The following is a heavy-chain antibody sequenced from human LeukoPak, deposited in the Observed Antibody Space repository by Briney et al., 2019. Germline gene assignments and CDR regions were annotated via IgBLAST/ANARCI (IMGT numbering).Heavy chain of an antibody. D-gene: IGHD1-26*01. J-gene: IGHJ3*02. CDR1: GGSISSGGYY. V-gene: IGHV4-30-2*01. CDR3: ARGRLLNAFDI. CDR2: IYHSGST. Sequence: SQTLSLTCTVSGGSISSGGYYWSWIRQPPGKGLEWIGYIYHSGSTYYNPSLKSRVTISVDRSKNQFSLKLSSVTAADTAVYYCARGRLLNAFDIWGQGTMVTVSS.